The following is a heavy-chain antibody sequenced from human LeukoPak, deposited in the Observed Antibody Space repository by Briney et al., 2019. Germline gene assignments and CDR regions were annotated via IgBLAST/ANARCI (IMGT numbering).Heavy chain of an antibody. CDR1: GGSISSYY. Sequence: PSETLSLTCTVSGGSISSYYWSWIRQPPGKGLEWIGYIYYSGSTNYNPSLKSRVTISVDTSKNQFSLKLSSVTAADTAVYYCARGRTKGRYYDSSGYYAFDYWGQGTLVTVSS. CDR2: IYYSGST. CDR3: ARGRTKGRYYDSSGYYAFDY. J-gene: IGHJ4*02. V-gene: IGHV4-59*12. D-gene: IGHD3-22*01.